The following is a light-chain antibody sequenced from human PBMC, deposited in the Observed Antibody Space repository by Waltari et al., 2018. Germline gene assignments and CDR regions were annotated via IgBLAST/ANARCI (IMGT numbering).Light chain of an antibody. Sequence: QSVLTQPPSASGTPGQRVTISCAGSEPNIESNDGYWYQQPPGTAPKLLIFRNDQRPSGAPDRFSGSKSDTSASLAISGLRHDDDAVYYCAAWDDSLGGWVFGGGTKLTVL. CDR3: AAWDDSLGGWV. J-gene: IGLJ3*02. V-gene: IGLV1-47*01. CDR1: EPNIESND. CDR2: RND.